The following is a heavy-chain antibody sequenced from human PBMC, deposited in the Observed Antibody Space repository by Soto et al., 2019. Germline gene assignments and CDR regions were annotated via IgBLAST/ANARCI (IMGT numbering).Heavy chain of an antibody. CDR2: IDSSSGYT. J-gene: IGHJ4*02. CDR1: GFRFSDYY. Sequence: PGGSLRLSCAASGFRFSDYYMSWIRQAPGKGLEWISYIDSSSGYTNYADSVKGRFTISRDNAKNSLYLQVSSLRAEDTAIYYCARDHRRNSGSYVDYWGQGTPVTV. V-gene: IGHV3-11*05. CDR3: ARDHRRNSGSYVDY. D-gene: IGHD1-26*01.